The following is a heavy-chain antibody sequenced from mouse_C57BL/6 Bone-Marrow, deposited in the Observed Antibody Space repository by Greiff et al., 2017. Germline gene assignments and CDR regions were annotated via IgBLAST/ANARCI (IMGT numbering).Heavy chain of an antibody. CDR3: ARSRAWFAY. CDR2: IYPGSGNT. Sequence: VQRVESGAELVRPGASVKLSCKASGYTFTDYYINWVKQRPGQGLEWIGRIYPGSGNTYYNEKFKGKATLTAEKSSSTAYMQLSSLTSEDSAVYFCARSRAWFAYWGQGTLVTVSA. CDR1: GYTFTDYY. J-gene: IGHJ3*01. V-gene: IGHV1-76*01.